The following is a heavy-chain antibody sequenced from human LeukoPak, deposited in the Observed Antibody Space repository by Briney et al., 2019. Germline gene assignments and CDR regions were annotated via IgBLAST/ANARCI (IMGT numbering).Heavy chain of an antibody. CDR1: GFTFSSYW. CDR3: AREGGSGRLTSFFDY. J-gene: IGHJ4*02. Sequence: PGGSLRLSCAASGFTFSSYWVSWVRQAPGKGLEWVANIKQDGSEKYYVDSVKGRFTISRDNAKNSLYLQMNSLRAEDTAVYYCAREGGSGRLTSFFDYWGQGTLVTVSS. D-gene: IGHD6-19*01. V-gene: IGHV3-7*01. CDR2: IKQDGSEK.